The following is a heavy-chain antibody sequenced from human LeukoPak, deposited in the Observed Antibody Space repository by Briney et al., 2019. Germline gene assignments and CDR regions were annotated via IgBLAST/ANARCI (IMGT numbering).Heavy chain of an antibody. J-gene: IGHJ4*02. CDR1: GFTVSGNY. D-gene: IGHD6-13*01. CDR2: ISYDASNK. V-gene: IGHV3-30-3*01. CDR3: ARSPAPTRSSWLYFDY. Sequence: PGGSLRLSCAASGFTVSGNYMSWVRQAPGKGLEWVSFISYDASNKDYAHSVKGRFNISRDNSKNTLWLQMSTLRPEDTAVYYCARSPAPTRSSWLYFDYWGQGTLVTVSS.